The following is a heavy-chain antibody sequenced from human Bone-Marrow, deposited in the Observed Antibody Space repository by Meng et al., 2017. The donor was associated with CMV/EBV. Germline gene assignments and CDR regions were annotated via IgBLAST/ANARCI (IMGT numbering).Heavy chain of an antibody. CDR3: ARKSSGYSYDH. CDR1: GFTFDDYG. V-gene: IGHV3-20*04. D-gene: IGHD5-18*01. J-gene: IGHJ4*02. CDR2: INWNGGST. Sequence: GESLKISCAASGFTFDDYGMSWVRQAPGKGLEWVSGINWNGGSTGYADSVKGRFTISRDNSKNTLYLQMNSLRAEDTAVYYCARKSSGYSYDHWGQGTLVTVSS.